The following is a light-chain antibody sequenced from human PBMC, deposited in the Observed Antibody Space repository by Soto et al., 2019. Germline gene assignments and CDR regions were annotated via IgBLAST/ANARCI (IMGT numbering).Light chain of an antibody. Sequence: DFQMTQSPSTLSAFIGDRVTITCRASQNINNWLAWYQQKPGKAPKVLIYDASRLESGVPSRFSGSVSGTEFTLTISSLQADDFATYYCQQYNGYFGPGTKVDIK. CDR1: QNINNW. V-gene: IGKV1-5*01. CDR3: QQYNGY. CDR2: DAS. J-gene: IGKJ3*01.